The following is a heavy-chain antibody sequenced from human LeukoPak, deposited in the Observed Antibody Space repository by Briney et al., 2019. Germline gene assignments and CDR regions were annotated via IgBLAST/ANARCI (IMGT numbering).Heavy chain of an antibody. D-gene: IGHD5-18*01. CDR3: ARQRYSYAYRDFDY. J-gene: IGHJ4*02. CDR2: IYYSGST. Sequence: PSETLSLTCTVSGGSIGTNYWNWIRQPPGKGLEWLGYIYYSGSTSYNPSLKSRVTMSVDTSKNLFSLKLTSVTAADTAVYYCARQRYSYAYRDFDYWGQGTLVTVSS. CDR1: GGSIGTNY. V-gene: IGHV4-59*08.